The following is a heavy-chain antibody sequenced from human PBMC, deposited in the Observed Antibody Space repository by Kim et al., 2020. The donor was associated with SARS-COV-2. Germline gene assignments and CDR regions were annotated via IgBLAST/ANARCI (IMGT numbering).Heavy chain of an antibody. CDR3: ARRAYSSGWWYFDF. J-gene: IGHJ4*02. CDR2: ISGDGSST. CDR1: GLTLSSYW. Sequence: GGSLRLSCAASGLTLSSYWMHWVRQAPGKGLVWVSRISGDGSSTSYADSVKGRFTISRDNAKNALYLQMNSLRVEDTAVYYCARRAYSSGWWYFDFWGQGTLVTVSS. V-gene: IGHV3-74*01. D-gene: IGHD6-19*01.